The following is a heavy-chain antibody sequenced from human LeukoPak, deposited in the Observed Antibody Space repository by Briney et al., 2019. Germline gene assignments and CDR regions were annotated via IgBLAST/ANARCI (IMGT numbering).Heavy chain of an antibody. CDR2: ISSSSYI. V-gene: IGHV3-21*01. Sequence: GGSLRLSCAASGFTFSSYSMNWVRQAPGKGLEWVSSISSSSYIYYADSVKGRFTISRDNAKNSLYLQMNSLRAEDTAVYYCARDAWGYCSSTSCSVAFDIWGQGTMVTVSS. CDR1: GFTFSSYS. D-gene: IGHD2-2*01. CDR3: ARDAWGYCSSTSCSVAFDI. J-gene: IGHJ3*02.